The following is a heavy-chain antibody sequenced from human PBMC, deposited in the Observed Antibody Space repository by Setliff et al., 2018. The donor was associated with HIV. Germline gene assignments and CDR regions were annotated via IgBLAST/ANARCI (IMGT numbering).Heavy chain of an antibody. D-gene: IGHD3-22*01. CDR2: ITGSGGST. V-gene: IGHV3-23*01. CDR3: ARVTSDSSGYYWGYYFDY. J-gene: IGHJ4*02. Sequence: PGGSLRLSCAASGFTFNKYAMGWVRQAPGKGLEWVSIITGSGGSTYYADSVKGRFTISRDNSKNTLYLQMNGLRSEDTAVYYCARVTSDSSGYYWGYYFDYWGQGTLVTVSS. CDR1: GFTFNKYA.